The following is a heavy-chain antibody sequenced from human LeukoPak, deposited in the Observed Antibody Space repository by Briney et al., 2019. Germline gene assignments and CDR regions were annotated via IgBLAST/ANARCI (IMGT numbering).Heavy chain of an antibody. CDR1: GYTFTNYA. Sequence: GASVKVSCKAPGYTFTNYAMNWVRQAPGQGLEWMGWINTNTGNPTYAQGFTGRFVFSVDTSVSTAYLQISSLKAEDTAVYYCTRVAATKRSPWFDPWGQGTLVTVSS. V-gene: IGHV7-4-1*02. J-gene: IGHJ5*02. CDR2: INTNTGNP. CDR3: TRVAATKRSPWFDP. D-gene: IGHD6-13*01.